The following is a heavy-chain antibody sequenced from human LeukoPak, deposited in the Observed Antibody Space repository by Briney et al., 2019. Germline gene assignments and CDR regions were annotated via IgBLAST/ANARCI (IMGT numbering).Heavy chain of an antibody. CDR2: IYHSGST. CDR1: GGSISSYY. Sequence: SETLSLTCTVSGGSISSYYWSWIRQAPGKGLEWIGYIYHSGSTYYNPSLKSRVTISVDTSKNQFSLKLSSVTAADTAVYYCARGVGIAAAGRFDPWGQGTLVTVSS. CDR3: ARGVGIAAAGRFDP. V-gene: IGHV4-59*08. J-gene: IGHJ5*02. D-gene: IGHD6-13*01.